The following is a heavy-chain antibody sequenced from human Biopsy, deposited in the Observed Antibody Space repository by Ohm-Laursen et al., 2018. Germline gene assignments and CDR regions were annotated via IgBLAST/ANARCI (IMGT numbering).Heavy chain of an antibody. CDR1: GFSFSSYS. CDR2: IGSSGSPI. J-gene: IGHJ4*02. CDR3: AREGWSAYSLDFDY. Sequence: SLRLSCAASGFSFSSYSMNWARQAPGKGLEWISYIGSSGSPIYYADSVKGRFTISRDNAKNSLYLQMNSLRAEDTAVYYCAREGWSAYSLDFDYWGQGTLVTVSS. V-gene: IGHV3-48*03. D-gene: IGHD3-3*01.